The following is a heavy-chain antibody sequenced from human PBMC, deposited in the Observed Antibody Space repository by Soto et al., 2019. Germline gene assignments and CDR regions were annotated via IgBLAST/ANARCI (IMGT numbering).Heavy chain of an antibody. CDR2: ISSSSSYI. D-gene: IGHD2-15*01. CDR3: ARAHLSYCSGGSCYLGNY. J-gene: IGHJ4*02. V-gene: IGHV3-21*01. CDR1: GFTFRSYS. Sequence: EVQLVESGGGLVKPGGSLRLSCAASGFTFRSYSMNWVRQAPGKGLEWVSSISSSSSYIYYADSVKGRFTISRDNAKNSLYLQMNSLRAEDTAVYYCARAHLSYCSGGSCYLGNYWGQGTLVTVSS.